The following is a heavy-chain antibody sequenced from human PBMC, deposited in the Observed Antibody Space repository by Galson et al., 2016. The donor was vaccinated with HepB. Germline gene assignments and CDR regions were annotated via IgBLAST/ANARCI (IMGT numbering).Heavy chain of an antibody. CDR3: ARAVMLGRGMDV. J-gene: IGHJ6*02. CDR1: GDSVYNNGAA. V-gene: IGHV6-1*01. CDR2: TFYRSTWEN. Sequence: CAISGDSVYNNGAAWVWIRQSPSRGLEWLGRTFYRSTWENHYAGSVRNRITISPDTPRNQFSLQLNSVTPEDTAVYYCARAVMLGRGMDVWGQGTTVTVSS. D-gene: IGHD3-10*01.